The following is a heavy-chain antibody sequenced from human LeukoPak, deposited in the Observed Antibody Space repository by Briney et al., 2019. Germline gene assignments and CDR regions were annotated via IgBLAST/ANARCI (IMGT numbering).Heavy chain of an antibody. CDR2: ISSSGSTI. CDR1: GFTFSHYY. CDR3: ARHFHWLLPFDY. D-gene: IGHD3-9*01. V-gene: IGHV3-11*01. Sequence: GGSLSLSCAASGFTFSHYYMSWIRQAPGKGLEWDSYISSSGSTIYYADSVKGRFTISSDNAKNSLYLQMNSLRAEDTAVYYCARHFHWLLPFDYWGQGTLVTVSS. J-gene: IGHJ4*02.